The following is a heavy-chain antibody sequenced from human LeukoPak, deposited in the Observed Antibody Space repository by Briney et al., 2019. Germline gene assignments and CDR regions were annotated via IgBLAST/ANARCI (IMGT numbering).Heavy chain of an antibody. V-gene: IGHV3-30*03. J-gene: IGHJ5*02. CDR1: GFTFSSYG. D-gene: IGHD1-26*01. CDR3: ARTLGGSYYQWFDP. Sequence: GGSLRLSCAASGFTFSSYGMHWVRQAPGKGLEWVAVISYDGSNKYYADSVKGRFTISRDNSKNTLYLQMNSLRAEDTAVYYCARTLGGSYYQWFDPWGQGTLVTVSS. CDR2: ISYDGSNK.